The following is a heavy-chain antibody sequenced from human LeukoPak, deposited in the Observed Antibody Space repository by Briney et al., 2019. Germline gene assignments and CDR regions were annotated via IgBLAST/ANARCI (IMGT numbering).Heavy chain of an antibody. CDR2: ISAYNGNT. CDR1: GYTFTSYG. CDR3: ARASGDLGYYYGMDV. J-gene: IGHJ6*02. V-gene: IGHV1-18*01. Sequence: ASVKVSCKASGYTFTSYGISWVRQAPGQGLEWMGWISAYNGNTNYAQKLQGRVTMTTDTSTSTDYMELGSLRSDDTAVYYCARASGDLGYYYGMDVWGQGTTVTVSS. D-gene: IGHD7-27*01.